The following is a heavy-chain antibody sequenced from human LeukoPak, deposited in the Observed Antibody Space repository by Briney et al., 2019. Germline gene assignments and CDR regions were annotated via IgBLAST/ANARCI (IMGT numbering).Heavy chain of an antibody. CDR2: IRSKAYGGTA. Sequence: PGGSLRLSCRTSGFPFGDYGTSWFRQAPGKGLEWVSHIRSKAYGGTAEYATSVKGRFIISRDDSKSIAHLQMSSLKTEDTAFYFCTRGYDTSGWLFDYWGQGTLVTVSS. CDR3: TRGYDTSGWLFDY. V-gene: IGHV3-49*03. D-gene: IGHD6-19*01. CDR1: GFPFGDYG. J-gene: IGHJ4*02.